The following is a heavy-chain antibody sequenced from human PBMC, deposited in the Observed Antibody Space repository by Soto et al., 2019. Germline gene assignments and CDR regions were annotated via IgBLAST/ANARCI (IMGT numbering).Heavy chain of an antibody. V-gene: IGHV3-48*03. Sequence: GGSLGLSCEASGFTFSSYDMNWVRQAPGKGLEWASYISGSGRTIYYADSVKGRFTISRDSAKKSLFLQMNSLRAEDTALYYCARGDDNSGYYYAFDYWGQGTPVTVSS. D-gene: IGHD3-22*01. CDR1: GFTFSSYD. J-gene: IGHJ4*02. CDR3: ARGDDNSGYYYAFDY. CDR2: ISGSGRTI.